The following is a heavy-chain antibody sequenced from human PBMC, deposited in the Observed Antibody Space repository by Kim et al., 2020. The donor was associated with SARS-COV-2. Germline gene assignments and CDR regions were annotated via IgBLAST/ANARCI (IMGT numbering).Heavy chain of an antibody. V-gene: IGHV3-15*01. D-gene: IGHD3-10*01. J-gene: IGHJ4*02. CDR1: GFDFTLAW. CDR2: IKNKFDGEAT. Sequence: GGSLRLSCAASGFDFTLAWMTWVRQAPGKGLEWVGRIKNKFDGEATDYAPPVRGRFTISRDDSRNTVYLEMNSLKGEDTAVYYCTTGSIPTLSNYFAFWGQGTLVTVSS. CDR3: TTGSIPTLSNYFAF.